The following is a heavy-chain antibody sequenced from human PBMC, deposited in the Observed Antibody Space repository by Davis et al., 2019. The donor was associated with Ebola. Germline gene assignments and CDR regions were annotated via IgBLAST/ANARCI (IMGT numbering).Heavy chain of an antibody. CDR1: GYSFTSYW. CDR2: IYPGDSDT. D-gene: IGHD3-3*01. V-gene: IGHV5-51*01. CDR3: ARTITIFGVVKNEDAFDI. J-gene: IGHJ3*02. Sequence: GESLKISCKGSGYSFTSYWIGWVRQMPGKGLEWMGIIYPGDSDTRYSPSFQGQVTISADKSISTAYLQWSSLKASDTAMYYCARTITIFGVVKNEDAFDIWAKGQWSPSLQ.